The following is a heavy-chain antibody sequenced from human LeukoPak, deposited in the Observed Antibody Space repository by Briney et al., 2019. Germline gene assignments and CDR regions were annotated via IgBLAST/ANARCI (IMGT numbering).Heavy chain of an antibody. V-gene: IGHV3-23*01. CDR3: AKGWRDYYGSGSYDY. CDR1: GFTLSSYA. D-gene: IGHD3-10*01. Sequence: GGSLRLSCAASGFTLSSYAMSWVRQAPGKGLEWVSAISGSGGSTYYADSVKGRFTISRDNSKNTLYLQMNSLRAEDTAVYYCAKGWRDYYGSGSYDYWGQGTLVTVSS. CDR2: ISGSGGST. J-gene: IGHJ4*02.